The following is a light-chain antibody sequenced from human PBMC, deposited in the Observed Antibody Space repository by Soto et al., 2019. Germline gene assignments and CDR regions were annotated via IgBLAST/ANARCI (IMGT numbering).Light chain of an antibody. J-gene: IGLJ1*01. CDR1: SSDVGGYNL. V-gene: IGLV2-23*01. CDR2: EGN. CDR3: YSYAGYRSYI. Sequence: QSALTQPASVSGSPGQSITISCTGTSSDVGGYNLVSWYQQHPGKAPKLMIYEGNKRPSGISNRFSGSKSGNRASLTISGLQADDEADYYCYSYAGYRSYIFGTGTKVTVL.